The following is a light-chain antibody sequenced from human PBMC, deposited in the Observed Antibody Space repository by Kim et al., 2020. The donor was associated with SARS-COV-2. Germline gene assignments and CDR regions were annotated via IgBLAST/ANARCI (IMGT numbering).Light chain of an antibody. CDR1: QSVRSTF. J-gene: IGKJ2*01. CDR3: QQYGTSPTT. Sequence: LSPGERATPSCRASQSVRSTFLAWYQQQPGQAPRLLIYGASTRATGIPDRFSGSGSGTDFTLTITRLEPEDFAVYYCQQYGTSPTTFGRGTKLEI. CDR2: GAS. V-gene: IGKV3-20*01.